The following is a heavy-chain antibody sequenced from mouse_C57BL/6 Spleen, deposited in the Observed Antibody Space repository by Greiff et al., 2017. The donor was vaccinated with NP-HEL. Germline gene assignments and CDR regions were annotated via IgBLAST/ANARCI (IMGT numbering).Heavy chain of an antibody. V-gene: IGHV1-50*01. J-gene: IGHJ2*01. Sequence: QVQLQQPGAELVKPGASVKLSCKASGYTFTSYWMQWVKQRPGQGLEWIGEIDPSDSYTNYNQKFKGKATLTVDTSSSTAYMQLSSLTSEDSAVYYCARGGPPGYWGQGTTLTVSS. D-gene: IGHD6-1*01. CDR3: ARGGPPGY. CDR1: GYTFTSYW. CDR2: IDPSDSYT.